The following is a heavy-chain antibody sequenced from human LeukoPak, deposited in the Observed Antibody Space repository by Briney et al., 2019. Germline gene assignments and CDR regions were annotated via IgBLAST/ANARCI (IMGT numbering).Heavy chain of an antibody. Sequence: SETLSLTCTVSGGSISSYYWGWIRQPPGKGLEWIGEINHSGSTNYNPSLKSRVTISVDTSKNQFSLKLSSVTAADTAVYYCARRPGEYYYGSGSYYTFDYWGQGTLVTVSS. CDR2: INHSGST. V-gene: IGHV4-34*01. CDR3: ARRPGEYYYGSGSYYTFDY. CDR1: GGSISSYY. D-gene: IGHD3-10*01. J-gene: IGHJ4*02.